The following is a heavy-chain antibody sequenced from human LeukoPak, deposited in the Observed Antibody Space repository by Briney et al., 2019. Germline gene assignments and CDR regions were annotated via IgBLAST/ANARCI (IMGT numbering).Heavy chain of an antibody. CDR3: ARATGVFSPFDY. CDR1: GFTVSSNY. J-gene: IGHJ4*02. Sequence: PGGSLRLSCAASGFTVSSNYMSWVRQAPGKGLEWVAVIWYDGSNKYYADSVKGRFTISRDNSKNTLYLQMNSLRAEDTAVYYCARATGVFSPFDYWGQGTLVTVSS. V-gene: IGHV3-33*08. D-gene: IGHD7-27*01. CDR2: IWYDGSNK.